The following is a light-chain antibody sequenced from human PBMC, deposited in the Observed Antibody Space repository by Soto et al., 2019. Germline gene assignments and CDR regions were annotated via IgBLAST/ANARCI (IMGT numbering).Light chain of an antibody. J-gene: IGKJ5*01. CDR1: QSVGGN. CDR2: GAS. V-gene: IGKV3-20*01. CDR3: QHYGGSPIT. Sequence: VLTQSPGSLSLSPGERATLSCWASQSVGGNLPWYQQKPGQSPKLLIFGASSRATGIPDRISGSGSGTDFTLTISRLEPEDFALYYCQHYGGSPITFGQGTRLEIK.